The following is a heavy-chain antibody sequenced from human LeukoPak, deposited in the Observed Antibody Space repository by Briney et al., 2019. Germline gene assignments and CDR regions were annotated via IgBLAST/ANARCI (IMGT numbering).Heavy chain of an antibody. CDR1: GCTFSSYA. V-gene: IGHV1-69*13. CDR3: ARDWGSYGYSYFQH. CDR2: IIPIFGTA. J-gene: IGHJ1*01. Sequence: SVKVSCKASGCTFSSYAISWVRQAPGQGLEWMGGIIPIFGTANYAQKFQGRVTITADESTSTAYMELSSLRSEDTAVYYCARDWGSYGYSYFQHWGQGTLVTVSS. D-gene: IGHD5-18*01.